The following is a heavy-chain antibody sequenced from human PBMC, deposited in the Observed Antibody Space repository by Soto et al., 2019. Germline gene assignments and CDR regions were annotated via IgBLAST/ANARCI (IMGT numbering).Heavy chain of an antibody. V-gene: IGHV3-30*19. J-gene: IGHJ1*01. D-gene: IGHD3-16*01. Sequence: QVQLVVSGGGVVQPGTSLRVSCVGSGFTFRSYVIHWVRQAPGKGLEWVALTSYDGSGKYYGDSVRGRFTISRDNSRNTVDLQMDSLRLEDTALYYCARWGTTGGLDVWGQGTLVSVSS. CDR1: GFTFRSYV. CDR3: ARWGTTGGLDV. CDR2: TSYDGSGK.